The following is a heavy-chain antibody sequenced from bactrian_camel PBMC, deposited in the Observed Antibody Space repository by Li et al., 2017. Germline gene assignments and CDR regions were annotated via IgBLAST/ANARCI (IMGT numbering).Heavy chain of an antibody. Sequence: VQLVEYGGGSVQAGGSLRLSCAASGDIGSTYSMAWFRQAPGKEREGVATIDTDGATRYADNVKGRFTISKDNAKNTLYLQMNSLKSEDTAMYYCAAPPSYYSDYDAGGVRCPDSVGYWGQGTQVTVS. J-gene: IGHJ6*01. CDR2: IDTDGAT. V-gene: IGHV3S1*01. D-gene: IGHD4*01. CDR1: GDIGSTYS. CDR3: AAPPSYYSDYDAGGVRCPDSVGY.